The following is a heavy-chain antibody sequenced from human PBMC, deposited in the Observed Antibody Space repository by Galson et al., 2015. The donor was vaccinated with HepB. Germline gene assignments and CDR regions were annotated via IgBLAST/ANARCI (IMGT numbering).Heavy chain of an antibody. V-gene: IGHV3-23*01. CDR1: RFTFSSYA. CDR3: AKEHYSSGWYDY. D-gene: IGHD6-19*01. J-gene: IGHJ4*02. Sequence: SLRLSCAASRFTFSSYAMSWVRQAPGKGLEWVSAISGSSGSTYYADSVKGRFTISRDNSKNTLYLQMNSLRAEDTAVYHCAKEHYSSGWYDYWGQGTLVTVSS. CDR2: ISGSSGST.